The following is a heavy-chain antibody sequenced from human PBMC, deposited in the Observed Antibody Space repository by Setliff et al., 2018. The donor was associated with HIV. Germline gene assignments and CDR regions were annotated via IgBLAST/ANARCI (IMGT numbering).Heavy chain of an antibody. Sequence: SETLSLTCTVSGTSINSPNWSWIRQTPGKGLQWIGLIYYTGIPTYNPSLEGRITMSVDRSKNQFSLRLTSVTAADTAMYYCARVSRLHPFDPWGQGTLVTVSS. CDR2: IYYTGIP. J-gene: IGHJ5*02. V-gene: IGHV4-59*11. D-gene: IGHD2-15*01. CDR1: GTSINSPN. CDR3: ARVSRLHPFDP.